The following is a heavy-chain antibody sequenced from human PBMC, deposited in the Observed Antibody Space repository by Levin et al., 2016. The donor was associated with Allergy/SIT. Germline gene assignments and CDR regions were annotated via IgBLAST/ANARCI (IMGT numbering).Heavy chain of an antibody. CDR3: ARDLDFWSDNGLRSYAFDI. V-gene: IGHV4-59*01. J-gene: IGHJ3*02. Sequence: WIRQPPGKGLEWIGYIYYSGSTNYNPSLKSRVTISVDTSKNQFSLKLSSVTAADTAVYYCARDLDFWSDNGLRSYAFDIWGQGTMVTVSS. D-gene: IGHD3-3*01. CDR2: IYYSGST.